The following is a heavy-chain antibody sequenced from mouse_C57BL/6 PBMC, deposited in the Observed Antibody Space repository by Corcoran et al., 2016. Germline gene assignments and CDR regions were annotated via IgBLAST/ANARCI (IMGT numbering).Heavy chain of an antibody. CDR1: GFTFTDYY. D-gene: IGHD3-2*02. Sequence: EVQLQQSGPVLVKPGPSVKISCKASGFTFTDYYMHWVKQSHGKSLEWIGLVYPYNGCTSYNQKFKGKAILTVDTSSSTAYLERNSRTSEDSAVYYWARLVDSSGVYYVDYWGQGTTRTVSS. CDR2: VYPYNGCT. CDR3: ARLVDSSGVYYVDY. J-gene: IGHJ2*01. V-gene: IGHV1-36*01.